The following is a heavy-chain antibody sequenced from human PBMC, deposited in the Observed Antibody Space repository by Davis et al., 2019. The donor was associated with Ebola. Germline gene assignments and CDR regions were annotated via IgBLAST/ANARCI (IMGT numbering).Heavy chain of an antibody. D-gene: IGHD3-22*01. Sequence: PSETLSLTCTVSGGSISSYYWSWIRQPPGKGLEWIGYIYYSGSTNYNPSLKSRVTISVDTSKNQFSLKLSSVTAADTAVYYCARGDYYDTPGDAFDIWGQGTMVTVSS. CDR2: IYYSGST. CDR3: ARGDYYDTPGDAFDI. J-gene: IGHJ3*02. V-gene: IGHV4-59*12. CDR1: GGSISSYY.